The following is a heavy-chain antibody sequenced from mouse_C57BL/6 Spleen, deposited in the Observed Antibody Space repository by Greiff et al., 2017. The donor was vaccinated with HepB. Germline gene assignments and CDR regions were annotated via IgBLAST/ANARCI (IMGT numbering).Heavy chain of an antibody. D-gene: IGHD3-2*02. Sequence: EVKLMESGEGLVKPGGSLKLSCAASGFTFSSYAMSWVRQTPEKRLEWVAYISSGGDYIYYADTVKGRFTISRDNARNTLYLQMSSLKSEDTAMYYCTRDPAQATSFAYWGQGTLVTVSA. CDR2: ISSGGDYI. V-gene: IGHV5-9-1*02. J-gene: IGHJ3*01. CDR3: TRDPAQATSFAY. CDR1: GFTFSSYA.